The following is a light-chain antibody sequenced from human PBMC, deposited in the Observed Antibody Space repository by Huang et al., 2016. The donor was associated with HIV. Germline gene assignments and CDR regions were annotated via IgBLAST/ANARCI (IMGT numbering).Light chain of an antibody. CDR1: QNVRSN. J-gene: IGKJ4*01. V-gene: IGKV3D-15*01. Sequence: EIVMTQSPATLSVSPGGGATLSCRASQNVRSNLAWYQQTPGRAPRLPIYETSARAAGVPARFSGSGAGTEFTLTISGLQSEDVAVYYCQQYDNWRPGLTFGGGTKVEI. CDR2: ETS. CDR3: QQYDNWRPGLT.